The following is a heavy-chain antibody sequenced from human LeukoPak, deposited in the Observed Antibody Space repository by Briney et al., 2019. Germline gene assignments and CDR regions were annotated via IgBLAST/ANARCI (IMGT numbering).Heavy chain of an antibody. D-gene: IGHD6-19*01. Sequence: SETLSLTCDVYGGSFSGYYWSWIRQPPGKGLEWIGEINHSGSTNYNPSLKSRVTISVDTSKNQFSLKLSSVTAADTAVYYCVRCGIGWDSSGWYLYYFDYWGQETLVTVSS. V-gene: IGHV4-34*01. CDR1: GGSFSGYY. J-gene: IGHJ4*02. CDR3: VRCGIGWDSSGWYLYYFDY. CDR2: INHSGST.